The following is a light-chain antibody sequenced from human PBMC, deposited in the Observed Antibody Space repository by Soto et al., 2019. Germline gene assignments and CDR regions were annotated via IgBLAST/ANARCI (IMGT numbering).Light chain of an antibody. J-gene: IGKJ4*01. CDR3: QQRSSWPLT. CDR1: QSVSSY. V-gene: IGKV3-11*01. Sequence: EIVLTQSPATLSLSPGERAALSCRASQSVSSYLAWYQQKPGQAPRLLIYDASNRATGIPARFSGSGSGTDFTLTISSLQSEDFEVYYCQQRSSWPLTLGGGTKVDI. CDR2: DAS.